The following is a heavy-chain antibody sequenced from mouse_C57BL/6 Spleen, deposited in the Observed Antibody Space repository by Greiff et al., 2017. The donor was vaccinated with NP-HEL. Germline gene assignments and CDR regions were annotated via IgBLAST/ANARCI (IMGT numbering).Heavy chain of an antibody. V-gene: IGHV1-22*01. J-gene: IGHJ3*01. CDR3: VLYSNPAWVAY. D-gene: IGHD2-5*01. CDR2: INPNNGGT. Sequence: EVQLQQSGPELVKPGASVKMSCKASGYTFTDYNMHWVKQSHGKSLEWIGYINPNNGGTSYNQKFKGKATLTVNKSSSTAYMELRSLTSEASAVYYCVLYSNPAWVAYWGQGTLVTVSA. CDR1: GYTFTDYN.